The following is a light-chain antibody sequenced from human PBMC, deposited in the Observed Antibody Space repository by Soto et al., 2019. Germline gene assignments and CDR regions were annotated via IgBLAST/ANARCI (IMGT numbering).Light chain of an antibody. V-gene: IGKV3-15*01. CDR3: QQYDNWPPKT. CDR2: DAT. J-gene: IGKJ4*01. CDR1: QSVRNN. Sequence: EVVMTQSPATLSVSPGERATLSCKASQSVRNNLVWYQQKPGQAPRPIIYDATTRATGIPVRFSGSGSGTEFTLTISSLQSEDVGVYYCQQYDNWPPKTFGGGTKVDNK.